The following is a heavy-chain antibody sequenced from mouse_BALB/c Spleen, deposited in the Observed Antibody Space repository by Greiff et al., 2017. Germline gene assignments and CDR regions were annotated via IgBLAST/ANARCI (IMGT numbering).Heavy chain of an antibody. CDR1: GYTFTSYV. CDR3: ARGVLRYPYYAMDY. D-gene: IGHD1-1*01. V-gene: IGHV1-14*01. Sequence: EVQLQQSGPELVKPGASVKMSCKASGYTFTSYVMHWVKQKPGQGLEWIGYINPYNDGTKYNEKFKGKATLTSDKSSSTAYMELSSLTSEDSAVYYCARGVLRYPYYAMDYWGQGTSVTVSS. CDR2: INPYNDGT. J-gene: IGHJ4*01.